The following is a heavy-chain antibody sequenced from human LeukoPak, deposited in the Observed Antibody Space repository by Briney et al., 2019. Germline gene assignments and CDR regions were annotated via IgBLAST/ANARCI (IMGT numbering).Heavy chain of an antibody. CDR3: ARDSDYDYIWGTYRVFDY. D-gene: IGHD3-16*02. J-gene: IGHJ4*02. CDR1: GRFISSGGYY. V-gene: IGHV4-31*03. CDR2: IYYSGST. Sequence: SQTVSLICTFCGRFISSGGYYCSWGRQHPGRGLERVGYIYYSGSTYYNPSLKSRVTISVDTSKNQFSLKLSSVTAADTAVYYCARDSDYDYIWGTYRVFDYWGQGTLVTVSS.